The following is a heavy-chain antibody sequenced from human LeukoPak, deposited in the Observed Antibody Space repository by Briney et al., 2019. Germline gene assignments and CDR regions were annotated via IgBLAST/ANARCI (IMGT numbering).Heavy chain of an antibody. J-gene: IGHJ3*02. Sequence: SLRLSCAASGFTFDDYAMHWVRQAPGKGLEWVSGISWNSGSIGYADSVKGRFTISRDNAKNSLYLQMNSLRAEDMALYYCAKERSSGESWDAFDIWGQGTMVTVSS. CDR2: ISWNSGSI. V-gene: IGHV3-9*03. CDR3: AKERSSGESWDAFDI. CDR1: GFTFDDYA. D-gene: IGHD6-19*01.